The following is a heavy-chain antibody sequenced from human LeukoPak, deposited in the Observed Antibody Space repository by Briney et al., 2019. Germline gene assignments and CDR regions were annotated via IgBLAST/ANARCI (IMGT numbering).Heavy chain of an antibody. J-gene: IGHJ4*02. CDR1: GYTLTELS. CDR3: ATWYSYGYYFDY. D-gene: IGHD5-18*01. V-gene: IGHV1-24*01. Sequence: ASVKVSCKVSGYTLTELSMHWVRQAPGKGLEWMGGFDPEDGETIYAQKFQGRVTMTEDTSTDTAYMELSSLRSEDTAVYYCATWYSYGYYFDYWGQGTLVTVSP. CDR2: FDPEDGET.